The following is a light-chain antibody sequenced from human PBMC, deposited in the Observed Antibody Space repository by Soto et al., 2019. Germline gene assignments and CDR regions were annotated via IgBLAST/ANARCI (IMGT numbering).Light chain of an antibody. J-gene: IGLJ2*01. CDR2: INSDGTH. V-gene: IGLV4-69*01. Sequence: QPVLTQSPSASASLGASVKLTCTLSSGHSSNAIAWHQQQPEKGPRFLMKINSDGTHIKGDGIPGRFSGSTSGAERYLTISSLQSDDEADYYCQTWGAGIHVVFGGGTKLTVL. CDR3: QTWGAGIHVV. CDR1: SGHSSNA.